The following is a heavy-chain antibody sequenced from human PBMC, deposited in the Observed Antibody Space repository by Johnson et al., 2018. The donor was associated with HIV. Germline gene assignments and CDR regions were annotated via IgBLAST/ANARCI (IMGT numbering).Heavy chain of an antibody. D-gene: IGHD5-24*01. J-gene: IGHJ3*02. Sequence: QVQRVESGGGVVQPGGSLRLSCAASGFTFSSYGMHWVRQAPGKGLAWVAFIRYDGSNKYYADSVKGQFTISRDNSKNTLYLQMNSLRAEDTAVYYCAKAWEMALGAFDIWGQGTMVTVSS. CDR2: IRYDGSNK. CDR1: GFTFSSYG. CDR3: AKAWEMALGAFDI. V-gene: IGHV3-30*02.